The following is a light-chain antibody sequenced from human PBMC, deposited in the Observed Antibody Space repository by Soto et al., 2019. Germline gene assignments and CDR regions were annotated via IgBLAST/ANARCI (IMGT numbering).Light chain of an antibody. Sequence: DLQMTQSTYSLSASVGDSVTITCRASQNIRTYLNWYQQKPGRAPKLLIHSASALPSGVPSRFSGSGSGTEFTLTMSGLQPEDFATYYCQQGHATPYTFGQGTKVEIK. CDR1: QNIRTY. J-gene: IGKJ2*01. CDR2: SAS. CDR3: QQGHATPYT. V-gene: IGKV1-39*01.